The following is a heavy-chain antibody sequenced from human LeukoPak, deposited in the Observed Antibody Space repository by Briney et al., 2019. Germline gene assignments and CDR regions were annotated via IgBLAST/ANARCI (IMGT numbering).Heavy chain of an antibody. CDR1: GGSISSYY. CDR3: ARSGVITGWFDP. CDR2: IYYSGST. V-gene: IGHV4-59*01. Sequence: PSETLSLTCTVSGGSISSYYWSWIRQPPGKGLEWIGYIYYSGSTNYNPSLKSRVTISVDTSKNQFSLKLSSVTAAGTAVYYCARSGVITGWFDPWGQGSLATVSS. J-gene: IGHJ5*02. D-gene: IGHD1-20*01.